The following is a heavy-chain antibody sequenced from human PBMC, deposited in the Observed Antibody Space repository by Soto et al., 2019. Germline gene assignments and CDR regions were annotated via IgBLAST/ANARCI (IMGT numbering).Heavy chain of an antibody. V-gene: IGHV4-59*01. Sequence: SETLSLTCTVSGASITQYYWNWIRQSPGKGLEWIVSVSSTGSTVYNPSLTSRVTVSLDPSKNQFSLTLSSVTAADTAVYYCAVGDDSSGHSDAYHIRAQRTMDTGSS. CDR3: AVGDDSSGHSDAYHI. CDR1: GASITQYY. J-gene: IGHJ3*02. D-gene: IGHD3-22*01. CDR2: VSSTGST.